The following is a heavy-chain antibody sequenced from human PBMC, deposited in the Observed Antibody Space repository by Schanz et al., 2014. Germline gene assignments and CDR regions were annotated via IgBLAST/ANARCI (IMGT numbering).Heavy chain of an antibody. CDR2: IGGSDGKT. J-gene: IGHJ4*02. Sequence: QVQLVQSGGEVKTPGASVKVSCKASGYTFTRSGISWVRQAPGQGLEWMGWIGGSDGKTKFAQKLQGRVTMTTDTSTSTVYMELRSLTSDDSAVYYCARDRDQWDGNYLDYWGQGTLVTVSS. D-gene: IGHD1-26*01. CDR3: ARDRDQWDGNYLDY. CDR1: GYTFTRSG. V-gene: IGHV1-18*01.